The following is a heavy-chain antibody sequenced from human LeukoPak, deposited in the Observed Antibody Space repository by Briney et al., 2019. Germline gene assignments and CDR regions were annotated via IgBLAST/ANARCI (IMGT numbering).Heavy chain of an antibody. CDR2: ISSSGTNT. CDR3: ARPPSSENFFPWYFDL. V-gene: IGHV3-21*01. D-gene: IGHD3-22*01. J-gene: IGHJ2*01. Sequence: GRSLRLSCAASAFIFSTYSLDWVRQAPGKGLEWGSSISSSGTNTYHAASMKGRFTTSRGDAKNSLYLQMNSLRAERTAGYYCARPPSSENFFPWYFDLWGRGTLVTVSS. CDR1: AFIFSTYS.